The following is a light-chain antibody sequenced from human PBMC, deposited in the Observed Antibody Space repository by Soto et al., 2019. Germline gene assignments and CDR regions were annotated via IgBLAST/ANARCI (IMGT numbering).Light chain of an antibody. V-gene: IGLV2-14*01. J-gene: IGLJ1*01. CDR3: SSYRSSSTV. Sequence: QSVLTQPASVSGSPGQSITISCTGTSSDVGGYNYVSWYQQHPGKAPKLMIYEVSNRPSGVSNRFSDSKSDNTASLTISGLQAEDEADYYCSSYRSSSTVFGTGTKLTVL. CDR2: EVS. CDR1: SSDVGGYNY.